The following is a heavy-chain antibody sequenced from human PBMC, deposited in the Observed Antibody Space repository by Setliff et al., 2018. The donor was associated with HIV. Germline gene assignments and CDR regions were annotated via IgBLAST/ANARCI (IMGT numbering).Heavy chain of an antibody. CDR2: INPSNGDT. CDR3: ARDGGGGYDY. D-gene: IGHD3-16*01. V-gene: IGHV1-2*02. J-gene: IGHJ4*02. Sequence: GASVKVSCKASGYSFTGYYMHWVRQAPGRGLEWMGWINPSNGDTNFAQKYQGRVIMVRDTSISTVYMDLIRLKADDTAVYYCARDGGGGYDYWGRGTLVTVSS. CDR1: GYSFTGYY.